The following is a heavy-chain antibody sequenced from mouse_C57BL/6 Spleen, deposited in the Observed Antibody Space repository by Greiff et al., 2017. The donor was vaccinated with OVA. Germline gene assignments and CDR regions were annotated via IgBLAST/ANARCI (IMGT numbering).Heavy chain of an antibody. D-gene: IGHD1-1*01. V-gene: IGHV1-82*01. J-gene: IGHJ2*01. CDR2: IYPGDGDT. Sequence: QVHVKQSGPELVKPGASVKISCKASGYAFSSSWMNWVKQRPGKGLEWIGRIYPGDGDTNYNGKFKGKATLTADKSSSTAYMQLSSLTSEDSAVYFCARGFTTVVPLDYWGQGTTLTVSS. CDR1: GYAFSSSW. CDR3: ARGFTTVVPLDY.